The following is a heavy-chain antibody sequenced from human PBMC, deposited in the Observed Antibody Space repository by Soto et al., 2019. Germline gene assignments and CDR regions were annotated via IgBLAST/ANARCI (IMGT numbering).Heavy chain of an antibody. D-gene: IGHD6-25*01. CDR3: AVLSIAAVVDF. CDR1: GFIFSNFW. CDR2: INQDGSEK. V-gene: IGHV3-7*01. J-gene: IGHJ4*02. Sequence: EEQLVESGGGLVQPGGSLRLSCAASGFIFSNFWINWVRQAPGKGLEWVASINQDGSEKYYVDSVKGRFTISRDNAKNSLYLKMNSLRGADTAVYYCAVLSIAAVVDFCSKGTLVTVSS.